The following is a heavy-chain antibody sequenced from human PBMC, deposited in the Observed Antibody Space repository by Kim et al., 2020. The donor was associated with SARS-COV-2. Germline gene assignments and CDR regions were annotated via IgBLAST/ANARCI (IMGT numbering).Heavy chain of an antibody. Sequence: ASVKVSCKASGYTFTDYDFSWVRQAPGQGLEWMGWISAYSGDTNYAQKLQGRVTMTTDTSTSTAYMELRSLRSDDTAVYYCARIVGPTLLSPHYFDNWGQGTLVTVSS. V-gene: IGHV1-18*01. CDR2: ISAYSGDT. J-gene: IGHJ4*02. CDR1: GYTFTDYD. D-gene: IGHD1-26*01. CDR3: ARIVGPTLLSPHYFDN.